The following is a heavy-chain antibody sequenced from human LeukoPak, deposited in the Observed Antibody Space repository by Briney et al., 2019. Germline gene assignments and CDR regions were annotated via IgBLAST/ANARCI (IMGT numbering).Heavy chain of an antibody. CDR1: GGTFGSYT. V-gene: IGHV1-69*04. J-gene: IGHJ4*02. D-gene: IGHD2-21*01. CDR2: IIPILGIA. CDR3: ARDRTDCGGDCSD. Sequence: SVKVSCKASGGTFGSYTISWVRQAPGQGLEWMGRIIPILGIANYAQKFQGRVTITADKSTSTAYMELSSLRSEDTAVYYCARDRTDCGGDCSDWGQGTLVTVSS.